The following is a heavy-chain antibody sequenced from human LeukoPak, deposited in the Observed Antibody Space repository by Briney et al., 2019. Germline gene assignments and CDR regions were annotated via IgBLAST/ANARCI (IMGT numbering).Heavy chain of an antibody. CDR2: FYHSGIT. CDR1: GGSISSGGYY. Sequence: SETLSLTCTVSGGSISSGGYYWNWIRQPPGKGLEWIGYFYHSGITYYNPSLKSRVTISVDTSKNQFSLKLSSVTAADTAVYYCARGDYYGSGSRYFDYWGQGTLVTVSS. D-gene: IGHD3-10*01. CDR3: ARGDYYGSGSRYFDY. J-gene: IGHJ4*02. V-gene: IGHV4-30-2*01.